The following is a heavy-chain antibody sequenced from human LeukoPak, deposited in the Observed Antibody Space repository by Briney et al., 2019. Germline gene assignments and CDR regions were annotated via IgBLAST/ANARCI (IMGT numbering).Heavy chain of an antibody. CDR2: IYHSGST. D-gene: IGHD6-19*01. V-gene: IGHV4-38-2*01. Sequence: PSETLSLTCAVSGYSISSGYYWGWIRLPPGKGLEWIGSIYHSGSTYYNPSLKSRVTISVDTSKNQFSLKLSSVTAADMAVYYCARWGIAVAFDYWGQGTLVTVSS. J-gene: IGHJ4*02. CDR1: GYSISSGYY. CDR3: ARWGIAVAFDY.